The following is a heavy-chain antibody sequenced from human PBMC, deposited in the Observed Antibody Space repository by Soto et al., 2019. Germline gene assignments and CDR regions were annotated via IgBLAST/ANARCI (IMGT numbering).Heavy chain of an antibody. CDR3: ACIFSGGYGYGFYYYGMDV. V-gene: IGHV4-39*01. Sequence: SATLSLNCPVSGVSIDSSSYYWGWIRQPPGKGLEWIGSIYYSGSTYYNPSLKSRVTISVDTSKNQFSLKLSSVTAADTAVYYCACIFSGGYGYGFYYYGMDVWGQGTTVT. CDR1: GVSIDSSSYY. D-gene: IGHD5-18*01. J-gene: IGHJ6*02. CDR2: IYYSGST.